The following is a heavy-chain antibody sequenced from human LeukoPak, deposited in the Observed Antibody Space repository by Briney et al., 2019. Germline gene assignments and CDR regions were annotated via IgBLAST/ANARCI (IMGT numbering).Heavy chain of an antibody. CDR3: ARATYYDFWSGSWFDP. V-gene: IGHV1-18*01. CDR1: GYTFTSYG. CDR2: ISAYNGNT. J-gene: IGHJ5*02. D-gene: IGHD3-3*01. Sequence: GASVKVSCKASGYTFTSYGISWVRQAPGQGLEWMGWISAYNGNTNYAQKLQGRVTMTTDTSTSTAYMGLRSLRSDDTAVYYCARATYYDFWSGSWFDPWGQGTLVTVSS.